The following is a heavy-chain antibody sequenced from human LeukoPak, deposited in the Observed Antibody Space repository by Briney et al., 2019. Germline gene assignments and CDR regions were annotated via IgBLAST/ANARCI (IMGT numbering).Heavy chain of an antibody. Sequence: GGSLRLSCAASGFTFSSYGMHWVRQAPGKGLEWVAVIWYGGSNKYYADSVKGRFTISRDNSKNTLYLQMNSLRAEDTAVYYCAREATGDTYYYDSSGIGVWGQGTLVTVSS. CDR3: AREATGDTYYYDSSGIGV. CDR1: GFTFSSYG. D-gene: IGHD3-22*01. J-gene: IGHJ4*02. V-gene: IGHV3-33*08. CDR2: IWYGGSNK.